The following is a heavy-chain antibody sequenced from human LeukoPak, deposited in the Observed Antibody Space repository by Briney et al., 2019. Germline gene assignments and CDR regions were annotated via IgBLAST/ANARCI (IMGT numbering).Heavy chain of an antibody. CDR1: GGSSSGYY. J-gene: IGHJ4*02. Sequence: SETLSLTCAVYGGSSSGYYWSWIRQPPGKGLEWIGEINHSGSTNYNPSLKSRVTISVDTSKNQFSLKLSSVTAADTAVYYCARGRLGSSAPRLRGYFDYWGQGTLVTVSS. V-gene: IGHV4-34*01. CDR3: ARGRLGSSAPRLRGYFDY. D-gene: IGHD3-10*01. CDR2: INHSGST.